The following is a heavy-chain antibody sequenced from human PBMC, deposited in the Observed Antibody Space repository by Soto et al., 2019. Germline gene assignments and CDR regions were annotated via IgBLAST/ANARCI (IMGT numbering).Heavy chain of an antibody. CDR3: ARDHSEVRAVIKNLDGFDI. J-gene: IGHJ3*02. CDR2: ISSSGSSI. Sequence: PRGSLTLSCAASGFIFSDYYMTWICQAPGKGLEWVSFISSSGSSIHNTDSVKGRFTISRDNAKNSLYLQMNSLRSEDTAVCYCARDHSEVRAVIKNLDGFDIWGQGTMVNVSS. D-gene: IGHD3-10*01. CDR1: GFIFSDYY. V-gene: IGHV3-11*01.